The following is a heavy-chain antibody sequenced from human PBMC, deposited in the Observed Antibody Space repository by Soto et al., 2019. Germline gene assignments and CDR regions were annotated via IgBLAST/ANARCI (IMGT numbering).Heavy chain of an antibody. CDR3: TGGVASGY. Sequence: PGGSLRLSCAASGFTFRTYAMHWVRQAPGEGLDWVSLISYDGSKTYYAESVKGRFAISRDNSRNTLYLEMNSLRGDDMAIYYCTGGVASGYWGQGTLVTVSS. V-gene: IGHV3-30*09. D-gene: IGHD2-8*02. CDR2: ISYDGSKT. J-gene: IGHJ4*02. CDR1: GFTFRTYA.